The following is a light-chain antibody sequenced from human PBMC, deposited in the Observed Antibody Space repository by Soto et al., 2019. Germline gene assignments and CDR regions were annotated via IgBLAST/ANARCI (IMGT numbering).Light chain of an antibody. V-gene: IGKV2-28*01. CDR3: MQALQTPLT. CDR2: LGS. Sequence: DIVMTQSPLSLPVTPGEPASISCRSSQSLLHSNGYNYLDWYLQKPGQSPQLLIYLGSNRASGGPDRFSGSGSGTYFTLKISRVEAEDCGVYYCMQALQTPLTFGGGTKVEIK. J-gene: IGKJ4*01. CDR1: QSLLHSNGYNY.